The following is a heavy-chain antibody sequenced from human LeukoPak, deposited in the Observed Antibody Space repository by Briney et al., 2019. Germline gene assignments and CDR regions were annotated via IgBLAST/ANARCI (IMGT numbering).Heavy chain of an antibody. CDR1: GFTFSSYG. Sequence: GGSLRLSCAASGFTFSSYGMHWVRQAPGKGLEWVAVISYDGSNKYYADSVKGRFTISRDNSKNTLYLQMNSLRAEDTAVYYCAKKRDSGGYYRFPDYWGQGTLVTVSS. D-gene: IGHD3-22*01. V-gene: IGHV3-30*18. J-gene: IGHJ4*02. CDR3: AKKRDSGGYYRFPDY. CDR2: ISYDGSNK.